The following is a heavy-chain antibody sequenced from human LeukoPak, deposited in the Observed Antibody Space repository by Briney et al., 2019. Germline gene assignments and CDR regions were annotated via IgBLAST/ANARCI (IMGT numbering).Heavy chain of an antibody. D-gene: IGHD3-9*01. V-gene: IGHV4-34*01. J-gene: IGHJ6*02. CDR3: ARGPGIYYDILTGYYGRGYYYYGMDV. CDR1: GGSVSGYY. CDR2: INHSGST. Sequence: SETLSLTCAVYGGSVSGYYWSWIRQPPGKGLEWIGEINHSGSTNYNPSLKSRVTISVDTSKNQFSLKLSSVTAADTAVYYCARGPGIYYDILTGYYGRGYYYYGMDVWGQGTTVTVSS.